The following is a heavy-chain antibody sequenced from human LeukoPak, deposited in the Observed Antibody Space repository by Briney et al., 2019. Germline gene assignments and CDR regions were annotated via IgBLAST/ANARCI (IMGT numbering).Heavy chain of an antibody. CDR1: GGSISSSSYY. V-gene: IGHV4-61*01. J-gene: IGHJ5*02. CDR2: IYYSGST. Sequence: PSETLSLTCTVSGGSISSSSYYWSWIRQPPGKGLEWIGYIYYSGSTNYNPSLKSRVTISVDTPKNQFSLKLSSVTAADTAVYYCARDSAINWFDPWGQGTLVTVSS. CDR3: ARDSAINWFDP.